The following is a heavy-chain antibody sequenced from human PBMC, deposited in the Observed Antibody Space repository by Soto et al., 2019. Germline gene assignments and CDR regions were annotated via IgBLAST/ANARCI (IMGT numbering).Heavy chain of an antibody. CDR2: ISGSAGST. D-gene: IGHD6-13*01. J-gene: IGHJ4*02. CDR3: AKEQQQLTKPFDY. V-gene: IGHV3-23*01. CDR1: GFPFSSPA. Sequence: GGSLSLSCAASGFPFSSPAINWVRKAPGKGLEWVSAISGSAGSTYYADSVKGRFTISRDNSKNTLYMQMNSLRADDTAVYYCAKEQQQLTKPFDYWGQGAMVTVYS.